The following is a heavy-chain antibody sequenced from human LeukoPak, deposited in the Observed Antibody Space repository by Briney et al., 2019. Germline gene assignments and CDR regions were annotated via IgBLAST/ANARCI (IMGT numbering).Heavy chain of an antibody. CDR3: AKDRDYYDSSGYFDY. Sequence: GGSLRLSCAASGFTFSSYAMSWVRQAPGKGLEWVSAISGSGGSTHYADSVKGRFTISRDNSKNTLYLQMNSLRAEDTAVYYCAKDRDYYDSSGYFDYWGQGTLVTVSS. D-gene: IGHD3-22*01. V-gene: IGHV3-23*01. CDR1: GFTFSSYA. J-gene: IGHJ4*02. CDR2: ISGSGGST.